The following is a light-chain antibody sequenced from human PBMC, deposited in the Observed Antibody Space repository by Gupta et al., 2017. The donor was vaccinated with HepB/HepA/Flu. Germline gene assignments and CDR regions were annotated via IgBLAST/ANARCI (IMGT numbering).Light chain of an antibody. CDR3: QQYGSSPPLT. Sequence: EIVLTQSPGTLSLSPGERATISCRASQSVSSSYLAWYQQKPVQAPRLLIYGATSRATGIPDRFSGSGSGTDFTLTISRLEPEDFAVYYCQQYGSSPPLTFGGGTKVEIK. V-gene: IGKV3-20*01. CDR2: GAT. CDR1: QSVSSSY. J-gene: IGKJ4*01.